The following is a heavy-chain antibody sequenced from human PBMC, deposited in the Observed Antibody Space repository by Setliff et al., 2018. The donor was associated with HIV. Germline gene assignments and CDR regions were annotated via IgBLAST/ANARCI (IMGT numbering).Heavy chain of an antibody. CDR3: ARGRGFGESGYSYYYMDV. CDR1: GFTFSSYS. D-gene: IGHD3-10*01. J-gene: IGHJ6*03. Sequence: GGSLRLSCAASGFTFSSYSMNWVRQAPGKGLEWVSSISSSSSYIYYADSMRGRFTFSRDNAKNSLYLQMNSLRAEDTAVYYCARGRGFGESGYSYYYMDVWGEGTTVTVSS. V-gene: IGHV3-21*01. CDR2: ISSSSSYI.